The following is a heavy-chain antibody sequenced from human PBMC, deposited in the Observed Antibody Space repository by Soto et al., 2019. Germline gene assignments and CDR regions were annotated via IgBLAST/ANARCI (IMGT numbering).Heavy chain of an antibody. Sequence: SETLSLTCTVSGGSISSGDYYWSWIRQPPGKGLEWIGYIYYSGSTYYNPSLKSRVTISVDTSKNQFSLKLSSVTAADTAVYYCARNPHIVATISVQGFADVWGQGTTVTVSS. CDR2: IYYSGST. CDR3: ARNPHIVATISVQGFADV. V-gene: IGHV4-30-4*01. J-gene: IGHJ6*02. D-gene: IGHD5-12*01. CDR1: GGSISSGDYY.